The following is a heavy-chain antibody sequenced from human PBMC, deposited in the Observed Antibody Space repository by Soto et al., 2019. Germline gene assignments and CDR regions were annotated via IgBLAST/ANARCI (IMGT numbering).Heavy chain of an antibody. CDR2: ISFDGNKT. J-gene: IGHJ4*02. V-gene: IGHV3-30*18. Sequence: QVQLVESGGGVVQPGRSLRLSCAASASAFSNYGMHWVRQPPGKGLEWMAVISFDGNKTHYADSVRGRFTISRDNSKNTLYLQMNILRAEDTAIYYCANLPDFYYIWGSYSGYWGQGTLVTVSS. D-gene: IGHD3-16*01. CDR3: ANLPDFYYIWGSYSGY. CDR1: ASAFSNYG.